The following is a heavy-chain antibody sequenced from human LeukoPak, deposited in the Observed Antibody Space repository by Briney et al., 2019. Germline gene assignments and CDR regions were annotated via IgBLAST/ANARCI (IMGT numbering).Heavy chain of an antibody. V-gene: IGHV3-15*01. D-gene: IGHD1-26*01. CDR3: TTGESMVGTTIHIRWAD. J-gene: IGHJ4*02. CDR1: GFTFSSYA. CDR2: IKSKTAGGTI. Sequence: GGSLRLSCAASGFTFSSYAMSWVRQAPGKGLEWVGRIKSKTAGGTIDYAAPVKGRFTISRDDSKNTLYLQMNSLKTEDTAVYYCTTGESMVGTTIHIRWADWGQGTLVTVSS.